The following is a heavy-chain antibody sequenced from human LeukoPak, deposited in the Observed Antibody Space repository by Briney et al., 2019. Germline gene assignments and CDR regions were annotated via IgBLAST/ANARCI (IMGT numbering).Heavy chain of an antibody. V-gene: IGHV3-30*18. Sequence: GGSLRLSCAASGFTFSSYGMHWVRQAPGKGLEWVAVISYDGSNKYYADSVKGRFTISRDNSKNTLYQQMNSLRAEDTAVYYCAKDGSGSIDYWGQGTLVTVSS. CDR3: AKDGSGSIDY. J-gene: IGHJ4*02. CDR1: GFTFSSYG. CDR2: ISYDGSNK. D-gene: IGHD1-26*01.